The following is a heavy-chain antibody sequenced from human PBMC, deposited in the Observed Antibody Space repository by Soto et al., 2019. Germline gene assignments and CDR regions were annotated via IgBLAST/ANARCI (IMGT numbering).Heavy chain of an antibody. D-gene: IGHD3-10*01. CDR3: ARASASSMLRGVIIN. J-gene: IGHJ4*02. Sequence: QVQLQESGPGLVKPSETLSLTCAFSGGSITSDNWWTWVRQTPGKGLEWIGGMYHSGATNYSPSLKRRVTILVDKSKNQFSLKLISVTAADSALYYCARASASSMLRGVIINWGQGTLVTVSS. CDR2: MYHSGAT. V-gene: IGHV4-4*02. CDR1: GGSITSDNW.